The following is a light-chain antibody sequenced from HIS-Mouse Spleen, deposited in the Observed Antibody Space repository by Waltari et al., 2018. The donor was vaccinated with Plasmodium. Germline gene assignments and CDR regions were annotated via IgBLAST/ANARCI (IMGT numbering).Light chain of an antibody. J-gene: IGLJ2*01. V-gene: IGLV3-21*03. Sequence: SYVLTQPPSVSVAPGKTARITCGGNNIGSKSVHWYQQKQGQAPLLVVYDDSDRPSGSPGRFSGSNSGNTATLTISRVEAGDEADYYCQVWDSSSDHVVFGGGTKLTVL. CDR3: QVWDSSSDHVV. CDR2: DDS. CDR1: NIGSKS.